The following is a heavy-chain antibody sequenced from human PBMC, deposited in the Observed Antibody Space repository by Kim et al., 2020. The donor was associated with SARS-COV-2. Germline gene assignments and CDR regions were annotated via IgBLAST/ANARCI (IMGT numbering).Heavy chain of an antibody. J-gene: IGHJ4*02. Sequence: GGSLRLSCAASGFTFSSYAMSWVRQAPGKGLEWVSAISGSGGSTYYADSVKGRFTISRDNSKNTLYLQMNSLRAEDTAVYYCAKPDRGYPSPGSRTSSDYWGQGTLVTVSS. CDR3: AKPDRGYPSPGSRTSSDY. CDR2: ISGSGGST. CDR1: GFTFSSYA. V-gene: IGHV3-23*01. D-gene: IGHD5-12*01.